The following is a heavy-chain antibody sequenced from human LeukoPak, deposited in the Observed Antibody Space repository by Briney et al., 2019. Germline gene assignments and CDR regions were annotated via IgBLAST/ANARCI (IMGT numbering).Heavy chain of an antibody. V-gene: IGHV5-10-1*01. CDR3: ARQPDFWSGSYYGMDV. Sequence: GESLKISCKGSGYSFTSYWISWVRQMPGKGLEWMGRIDPSDSYTNYSPSFQGHVTIPADKSISTAHLQWSSLKASDTAMYYCARQPDFWSGSYYGMDVWGQGTTVTVSS. CDR1: GYSFTSYW. J-gene: IGHJ6*02. CDR2: IDPSDSYT. D-gene: IGHD3-3*01.